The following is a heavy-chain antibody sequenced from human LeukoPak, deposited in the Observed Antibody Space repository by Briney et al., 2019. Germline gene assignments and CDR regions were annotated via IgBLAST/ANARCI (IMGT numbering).Heavy chain of an antibody. D-gene: IGHD3-22*01. CDR2: IYYSGST. Sequence: SETLSLTCTVSGGSISSGDYYWSWIRQPPGKGLEWIGYIYYSGSTYYNPSLKSRVTISVDTSKNQFSLKLSSVTAADTAVYYCARVPEYYYDSSGTDFDYWGQGTLVTVSS. CDR3: ARVPEYYYDSSGTDFDY. CDR1: GGSISSGDYY. J-gene: IGHJ4*02. V-gene: IGHV4-30-4*01.